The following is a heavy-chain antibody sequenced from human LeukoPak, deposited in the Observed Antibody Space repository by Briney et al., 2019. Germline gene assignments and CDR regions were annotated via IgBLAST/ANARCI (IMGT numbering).Heavy chain of an antibody. J-gene: IGHJ3*02. V-gene: IGHV4-39*01. Sequence: PSETLSLTCTVSGGSISSSSYYWGWIRQPPGKGLEWIGNIYYSGSTYYNPYLKSRVTISVDTSKNQFSLKLSSVTAADTTVYYCARGPDVNRAFDIWGQGTMVTVSS. CDR3: ARGPDVNRAFDI. CDR2: IYYSGST. CDR1: GGSISSSSYY.